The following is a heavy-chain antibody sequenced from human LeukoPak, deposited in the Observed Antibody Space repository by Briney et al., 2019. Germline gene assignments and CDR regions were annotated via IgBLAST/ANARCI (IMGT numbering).Heavy chain of an antibody. CDR1: GGSISSGGYY. V-gene: IGHV4-31*03. D-gene: IGHD4-23*01. J-gene: IGHJ4*02. CDR3: ARSRREATVVSLDY. CDR2: IYYSGST. Sequence: SQTLSLTCTVSGGSISSGGYYWSWIRQHPGKGLEWIGYIYYSGSTYYNPSLKSRVTISVDTSKNQFSLELSSVTAADTAVYYCARSRREATVVSLDYWGQGTLVTVSS.